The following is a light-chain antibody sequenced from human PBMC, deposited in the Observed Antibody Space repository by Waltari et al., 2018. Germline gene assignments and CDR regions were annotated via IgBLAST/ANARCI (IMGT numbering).Light chain of an antibody. V-gene: IGLV3-19*01. J-gene: IGLJ2*01. CDR3: HSRDASGVGGS. CDR1: SLRSYY. CDR2: DKD. Sequence: SSELTQDPAVSVAMGQTVRITCQGDSLRSYYASWYQQRPGPAPILFIYDKDNRPSGVPDRFSGSSSHNTASLTITGAQAEDEASYYCHSRDASGVGGSFGGGTKLTVL.